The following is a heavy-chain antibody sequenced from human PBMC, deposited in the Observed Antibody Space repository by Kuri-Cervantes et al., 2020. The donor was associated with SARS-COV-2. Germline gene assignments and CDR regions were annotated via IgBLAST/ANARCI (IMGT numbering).Heavy chain of an antibody. D-gene: IGHD2-21*01. V-gene: IGHV1-69*06. J-gene: IGHJ3*02. CDR3: ARGSQLLSATDAFDI. CDR2: IIPIFGTA. CDR1: GGTFSSYT. Sequence: SVKVSCKASGGTFSSYTISWVRQAPGQGLEWMGGIIPIFGTANYAQKFQGRVTITADKSTSTAYMELSSLRSEDMAVYYCARGSQLLSATDAFDIWGQGTMVTVSS.